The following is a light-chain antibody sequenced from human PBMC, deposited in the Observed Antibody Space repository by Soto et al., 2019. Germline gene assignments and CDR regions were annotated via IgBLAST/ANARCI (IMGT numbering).Light chain of an antibody. CDR1: SSDVGGYNY. CDR3: QSYDSSLSGWV. J-gene: IGLJ3*02. CDR2: EVF. V-gene: IGLV2-14*01. Sequence: QSALTQPASVSGSPGQSITISCTATSSDVGGYNYVSWYQQYPGKAPKLMIYEVFNRPSGVSNRFSGSKSGNTASLIISGLQAEDEADYYCQSYDSSLSGWVFGGGTKVTVL.